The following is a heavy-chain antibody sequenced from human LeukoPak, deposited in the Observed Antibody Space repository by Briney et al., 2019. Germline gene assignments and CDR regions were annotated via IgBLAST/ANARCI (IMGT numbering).Heavy chain of an antibody. CDR3: ARHMSVSYDAFDL. CDR1: GASISSYY. D-gene: IGHD3-10*01. CDR2: IYYSGNF. V-gene: IGHV4-59*08. J-gene: IGHJ3*01. Sequence: SETLSLTCTVSGASISSYYWNWIRQPPGKGLEWIGYIYYSGNFNYNPSLKSRVTISLDTSKNQFSLKLSSVTAADTAVYYCARHMSVSYDAFDLWGRGTTVTVSS.